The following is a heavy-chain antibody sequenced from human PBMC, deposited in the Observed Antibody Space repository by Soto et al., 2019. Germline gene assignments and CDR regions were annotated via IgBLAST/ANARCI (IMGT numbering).Heavy chain of an antibody. CDR1: GFTFSSYA. CDR2: ISYDGSNK. Sequence: QVQLVESGGGVVQPGRSLRLSCAASGFTFSSYAMHWVRQAPGKGLEWVAVISYDGSNKYYADSVKGRFTISRDNSKNALYLQMNSLRAEDTAVYYCASGPGDEDYWGQGTLVTVSS. CDR3: ASGPGDEDY. D-gene: IGHD7-27*01. J-gene: IGHJ4*02. V-gene: IGHV3-30-3*01.